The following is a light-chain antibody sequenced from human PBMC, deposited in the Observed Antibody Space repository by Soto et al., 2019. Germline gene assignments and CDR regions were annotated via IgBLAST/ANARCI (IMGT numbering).Light chain of an antibody. Sequence: EIVLTHSPGTLSLSPGEIATLSCRASQSVSSSYLAWYQQKPGQAPRLLIYGASSRATGIPDRFSGSGSGTDFTLTINRLEPEDFAVYYCQQYDSSPRTFGQGTKVDI. J-gene: IGKJ1*01. CDR2: GAS. CDR1: QSVSSSY. CDR3: QQYDSSPRT. V-gene: IGKV3-20*01.